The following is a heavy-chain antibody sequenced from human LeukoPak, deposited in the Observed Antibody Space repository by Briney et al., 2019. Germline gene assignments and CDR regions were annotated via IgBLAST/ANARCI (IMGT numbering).Heavy chain of an antibody. J-gene: IGHJ4*02. CDR2: ISSSGSTI. CDR1: GFTFSDYY. V-gene: IGHV3-11*04. D-gene: IGHD5-12*01. CDR3: ARDQRRYSGYDGIDY. Sequence: GGSLRLSCAASGFTFSDYYMSWIRQAPGKGLEWVTYISSSGSTIYYADSVKGRFTISRDNAKNSLYLQMNSLRAEDTAVYYCARDQRRYSGYDGIDYWGQGTLVTVSP.